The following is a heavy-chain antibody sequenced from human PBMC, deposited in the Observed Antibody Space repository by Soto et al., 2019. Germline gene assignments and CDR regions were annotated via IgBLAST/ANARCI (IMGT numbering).Heavy chain of an antibody. J-gene: IGHJ6*02. D-gene: IGHD2-15*01. CDR3: AGGVISRGYCSGGSCYKGMDV. Sequence: PSETLSLTCTVSGGSISSGGYYWSWIRQHPGKGLEWIGYIYYSGSTYYNPSLKSRVTISVGTSKNQFSLKLSSVTAADTAVYYCAGGVISRGYCSGGSCYKGMDVWGQGTTVTVSS. V-gene: IGHV4-31*03. CDR1: GGSISSGGYY. CDR2: IYYSGST.